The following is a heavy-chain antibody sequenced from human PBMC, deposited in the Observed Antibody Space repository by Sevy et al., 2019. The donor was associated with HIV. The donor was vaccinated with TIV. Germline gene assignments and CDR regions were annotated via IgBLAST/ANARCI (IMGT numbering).Heavy chain of an antibody. V-gene: IGHV1-69*13. J-gene: IGHJ4*02. D-gene: IGHD2-15*01. CDR1: GGTFSSYA. CDR2: IIPIFGTA. Sequence: ASVKVSCKASGGTFSSYAISWVRQAPGQGLEWMGGIIPIFGTANYAQKFQGRVTITADESTSTAYMELSSLRSEDTAVYYCAREGRYCSGGSCYFDYWGQGTLVTVSS. CDR3: AREGRYCSGGSCYFDY.